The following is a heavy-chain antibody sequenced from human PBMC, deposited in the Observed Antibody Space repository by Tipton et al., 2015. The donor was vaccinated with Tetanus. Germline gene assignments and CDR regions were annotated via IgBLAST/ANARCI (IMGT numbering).Heavy chain of an antibody. Sequence: SLRLSCAASGFTFNTYAMSWVRQSPGKGLEWVSVISDSGGSTYYADSVKGRFTISRDNSKNTLYLQMNSLRAEGTAVYYCARDPQYITGDAFDIWGQGTMVTVSS. CDR1: GFTFNTYA. D-gene: IGHD1-20*01. CDR2: ISDSGGST. V-gene: IGHV3-23*01. CDR3: ARDPQYITGDAFDI. J-gene: IGHJ3*02.